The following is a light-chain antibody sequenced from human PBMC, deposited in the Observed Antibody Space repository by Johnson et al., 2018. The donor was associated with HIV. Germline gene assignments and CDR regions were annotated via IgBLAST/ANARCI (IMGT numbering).Light chain of an antibody. Sequence: QSVLTQPPSVSAAPGQRVTISCSGSSSNIGNNYVSWYQQLPGTAPKLLIYDNNKRPSGIPDRFSGSKSGTSATLGITGLKTGDEADHYCGTWDRSLRTVFFVTGTKVTVL. J-gene: IGLJ1*01. CDR3: GTWDRSLRTVF. CDR1: SSNIGNNY. CDR2: DNN. V-gene: IGLV1-51*01.